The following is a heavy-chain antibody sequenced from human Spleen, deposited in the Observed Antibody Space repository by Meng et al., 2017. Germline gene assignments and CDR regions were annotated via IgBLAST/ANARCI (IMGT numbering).Heavy chain of an antibody. J-gene: IGHJ5*02. Sequence: LARQGSCPGQVKPSETLSLTCTVSGGSISSSSYYCGWSRQPPGKVLEWIGSMYYRGSTYYNPSLKSRVTISVDTSKNQFSLKLSSVTAADTAVYYCARGLNWFDPWGQGTLVTVSS. CDR2: MYYRGST. CDR1: GGSISSSSYY. V-gene: IGHV4-39*07. CDR3: ARGLNWFDP.